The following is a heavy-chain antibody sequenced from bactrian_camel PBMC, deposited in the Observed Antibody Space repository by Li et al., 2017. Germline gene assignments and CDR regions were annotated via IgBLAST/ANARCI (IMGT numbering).Heavy chain of an antibody. CDR3: AATHRASEHYTLLRPDEYVF. V-gene: IGHV3S26*01. J-gene: IGHJ4*01. CDR2: INSYAGST. D-gene: IGHD2*01. CDR1: GYTSFIDC. Sequence: HVQPVESGGGSEQAGGSLKLSCTYSGYTSFIDCMGWFRQAPGKGPERVASINSYAGSTRYADSVKGRFTISKDNAKNTLYLQMNSLKPEDTAMYYCAATHRASEHYTLLRPDEYVFWGQGTQVTVS.